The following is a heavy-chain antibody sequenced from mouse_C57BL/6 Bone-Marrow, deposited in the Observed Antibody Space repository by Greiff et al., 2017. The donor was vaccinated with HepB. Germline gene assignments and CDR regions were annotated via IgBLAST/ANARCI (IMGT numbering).Heavy chain of an antibody. CDR2: ISNGGGST. D-gene: IGHD2-1*01. CDR3: AGAFYYGNFPWFAY. Sequence: EVHLVESGGGLVQPGGSLKLSCAASGFTFSDYYMYWVRQTPEKRLEWVAYISNGGGSTYYPDTVKGRFTISRDNAKNTLYLQMSRLKSEDTAMYYCAGAFYYGNFPWFAYWGQGTLVTVSA. V-gene: IGHV5-12*01. CDR1: GFTFSDYY. J-gene: IGHJ3*01.